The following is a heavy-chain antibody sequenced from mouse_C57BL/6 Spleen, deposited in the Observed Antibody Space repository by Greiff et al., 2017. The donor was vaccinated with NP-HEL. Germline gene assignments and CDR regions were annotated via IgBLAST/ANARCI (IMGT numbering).Heavy chain of an antibody. CDR1: GYTFTDYY. CDR3: ARRPNWDDYFDV. D-gene: IGHD4-1*01. V-gene: IGHV1-26*01. CDR2: INPNNGGT. J-gene: IGHJ1*03. Sequence: EVQLQQSGPELVKPGASVKISRKASGYTFTDYYMNWVKQSHGKSLEWIGDINPNNGGTSYNQKFKGKATLTVDKSSSTAYMELRSLTSEDSAVYYCARRPNWDDYFDVWGTGTTVTVSS.